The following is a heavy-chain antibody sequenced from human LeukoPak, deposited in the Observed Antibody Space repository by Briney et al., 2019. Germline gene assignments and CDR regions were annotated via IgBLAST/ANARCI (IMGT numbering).Heavy chain of an antibody. CDR3: AREDSSGWSIDY. D-gene: IGHD6-19*01. CDR2: INPNSGGT. Sequence: ASVKVSCKASGYTFTGYYMHWVRQAPGQGLEWMGWINPNSGGTNYAQKFQGRVTMTRDTSISTAYMELSRLRSDDTAVYYCAREDSSGWSIDYWGQGTLVTVSS. J-gene: IGHJ4*02. CDR1: GYTFTGYY. V-gene: IGHV1-2*02.